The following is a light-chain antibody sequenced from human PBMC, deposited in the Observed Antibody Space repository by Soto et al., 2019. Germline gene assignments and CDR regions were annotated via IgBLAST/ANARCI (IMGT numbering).Light chain of an antibody. J-gene: IGKJ3*01. V-gene: IGKV3-15*01. CDR1: QSVRSN. Sequence: EIVMTQSPATLSVSPGERATLSCRASQSVRSNLAWYQQKPGQAPRLLIYDASARATGIPARFSGSGSGTEFTLTISILQSEDFAVYFCQQYNTWPPFTFGPGTKLEIE. CDR3: QQYNTWPPFT. CDR2: DAS.